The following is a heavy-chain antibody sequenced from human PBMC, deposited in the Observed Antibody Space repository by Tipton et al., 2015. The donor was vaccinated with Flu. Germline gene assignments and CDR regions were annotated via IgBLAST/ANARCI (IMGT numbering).Heavy chain of an antibody. J-gene: IGHJ4*02. V-gene: IGHV3-7*01. CDR3: ASPPS. CDR1: GFTFSSHW. Sequence: SLRLSCAASGFTFSSHWMSWVRQAPGKGLEWVANINQDGSEKDYVDSVKGRFTISRDNAKNSLYLQMNSLRAEDTAVYYCASPPSWGQGTLVTVSS. CDR2: INQDGSEK.